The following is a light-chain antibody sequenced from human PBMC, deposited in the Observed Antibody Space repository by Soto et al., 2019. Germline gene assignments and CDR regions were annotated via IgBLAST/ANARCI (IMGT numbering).Light chain of an antibody. V-gene: IGKV3-20*01. CDR1: QRVSSSY. CDR3: QQYGSSPPT. J-gene: IGKJ1*01. CDR2: GAY. Sequence: EIVLTQSPGTLSLSPGERATLSCRASQRVSSSYLAWYQQRPGQAPRLLIYGAYNRAAGIPDRFSGSGSGTDFTLTIGRLVPEDFAVYYCQQYGSSPPTFGQGTKVEIK.